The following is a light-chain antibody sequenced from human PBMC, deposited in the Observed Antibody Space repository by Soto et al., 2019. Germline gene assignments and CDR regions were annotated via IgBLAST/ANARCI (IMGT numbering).Light chain of an antibody. CDR3: CADAGIVA. CDR2: DVS. CDR1: SSDIGVSDS. J-gene: IGLJ2*01. V-gene: IGLV2-11*01. Sequence: QSALTQPRSVSGSPGQSVTISCTGTSSDIGVSDSVSWYQQHPGKAPKLMIYDVSKWPSGVPDRFSGSKSGNTASLTISDLQVEDEADYFCCADAGIVAFGGGTKLTVL.